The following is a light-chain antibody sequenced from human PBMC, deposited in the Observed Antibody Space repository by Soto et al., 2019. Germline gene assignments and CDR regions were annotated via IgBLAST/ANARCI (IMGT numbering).Light chain of an antibody. CDR1: QSVSSN. J-gene: IGKJ1*01. V-gene: IGKV3-20*01. Sequence: EIVRTQSPATLSLSPGERATLSCRASQSVSSNLAWYQQKPGQAPRLLIYGASSRATGIPDRFSGSGSGTEFTLTISRLEPEDFEVYYCQQYGSSPQTFGQGTKVDIK. CDR3: QQYGSSPQT. CDR2: GAS.